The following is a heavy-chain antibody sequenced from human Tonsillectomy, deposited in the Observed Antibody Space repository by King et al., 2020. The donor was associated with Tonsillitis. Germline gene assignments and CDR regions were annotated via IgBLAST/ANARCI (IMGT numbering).Heavy chain of an antibody. CDR3: ARSGFGESPLNYDYYYMDV. J-gene: IGHJ6*03. CDR2: IYYSGNT. D-gene: IGHD3-10*01. V-gene: IGHV4-59*01. Sequence: QLQESGPGLVKPSETLSLTCTVSGGSISSYYWSWIRQPPGKGLEWIGYIYYSGNTNYNPSLKSRLTISVDTSKNQFSLKLSSVTAADTAVYYCARSGFGESPLNYDYYYMDVWVKGTTVTVSS. CDR1: GGSISSYY.